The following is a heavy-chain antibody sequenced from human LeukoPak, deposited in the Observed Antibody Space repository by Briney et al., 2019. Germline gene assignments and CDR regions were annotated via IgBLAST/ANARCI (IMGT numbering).Heavy chain of an antibody. CDR3: ARDRGTPYYYDSSGYFGYFDY. J-gene: IGHJ4*02. D-gene: IGHD3-22*01. V-gene: IGHV4-34*01. CDR2: INHSGST. CDR1: GGSFSGYY. Sequence: SETLSLPCAVYGGSFSGYYWSWIRQPPGKGLEWIGEINHSGSTNYNPSLKSRVTISVDTSKNQFSLKLSSVTAADTAVYYCARDRGTPYYYDSSGYFGYFDYWGQGTLVTVSS.